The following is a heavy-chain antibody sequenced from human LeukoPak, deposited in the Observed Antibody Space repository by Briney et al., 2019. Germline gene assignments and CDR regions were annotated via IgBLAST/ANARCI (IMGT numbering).Heavy chain of an antibody. D-gene: IGHD1-20*01. V-gene: IGHV4-38-2*02. CDR2: IYHSERT. CDR1: GGSIRGYY. J-gene: IGHJ4*02. CDR3: ARVLPITPYFDY. Sequence: SETLSLTCNVSGGSIRGYYWSWIRQPPGKGLEWIGSIYHSERTHYNPSLKSRVTISVDTSKNQFSLKLSSVTAADTAVYYCARVLPITPYFDYWGQGTLVTVSS.